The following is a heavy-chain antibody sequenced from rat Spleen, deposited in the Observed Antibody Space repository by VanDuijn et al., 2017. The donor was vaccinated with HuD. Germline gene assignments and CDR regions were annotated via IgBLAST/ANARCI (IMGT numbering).Heavy chain of an antibody. CDR2: IKYGDFTP. J-gene: IGHJ2*01. Sequence: EVQLVESGGGLVQPGRSLKLSCAASGFTFSNYYMAWVRQAPKKGLEWVASIKYGDFTPYYGESVMGRFTISRDIAKTTLYLHMTSLRSEDTATYYCTTANSGGYSELYYFDYWGQGVMVTVSS. CDR3: TTANSGGYSELYYFDY. V-gene: IGHV5S10*01. D-gene: IGHD1-11*01. CDR1: GFTFSNYY.